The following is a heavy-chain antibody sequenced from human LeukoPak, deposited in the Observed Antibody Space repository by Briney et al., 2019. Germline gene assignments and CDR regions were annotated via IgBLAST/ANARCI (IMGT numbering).Heavy chain of an antibody. D-gene: IGHD3/OR15-3a*01. Sequence: QTGGSLRLSCAASGFTFSSYAMSWVRQVPGKGLEWVSVISGSGDNTYYADSVEGRFTISRDNSKNMLYLQMNSLRAEDTAVYYCARTECSTTTCRYDVLTGYDYWSRGTLVAVSS. V-gene: IGHV3-23*01. CDR1: GFTFSSYA. CDR2: ISGSGDNT. J-gene: IGHJ4*02. CDR3: ARTECSTTTCRYDVLTGYDY.